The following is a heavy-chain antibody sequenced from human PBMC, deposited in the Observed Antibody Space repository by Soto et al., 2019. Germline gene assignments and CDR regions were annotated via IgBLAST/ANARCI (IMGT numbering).Heavy chain of an antibody. CDR3: ARRSAEAAATNYYYYGMDV. CDR1: GGTFSSYA. V-gene: IGHV1-69*12. Sequence: QVQLVQSGAEVKKPGSSVKVSCKASGGTFSSYAISWVRQAPGQGLEWMGGIIPIFGTANYAQKFQGRVTITADESPSTAYMELSSLRSEDTAVYYCARRSAEAAATNYYYYGMDVRGQGTTVTVSS. J-gene: IGHJ6*02. CDR2: IIPIFGTA. D-gene: IGHD6-13*01.